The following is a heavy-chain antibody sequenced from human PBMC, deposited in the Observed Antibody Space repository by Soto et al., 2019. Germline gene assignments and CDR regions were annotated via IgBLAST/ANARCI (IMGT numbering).Heavy chain of an antibody. CDR3: VTVYSSSWYAFDY. J-gene: IGHJ4*02. Sequence: EVQLLESGGGLVQPGGSLRLSCAASGFTFSSYAMSWVRQAPGKGLEWVSAISGSGGSTYYADSVKGRFTISRDNSKNTLYLQMNSLRAEDTAVYYCVTVYSSSWYAFDYWGQGTLVTVSS. V-gene: IGHV3-23*01. CDR1: GFTFSSYA. D-gene: IGHD6-13*01. CDR2: ISGSGGST.